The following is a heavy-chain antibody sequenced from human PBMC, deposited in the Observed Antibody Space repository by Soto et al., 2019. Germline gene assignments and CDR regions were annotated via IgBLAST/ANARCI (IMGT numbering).Heavy chain of an antibody. V-gene: IGHV3-48*01. CDR1: GFTFSSYS. J-gene: IGHJ4*02. CDR2: ISSSSSTI. CDR3: ARDSVGYIAAAGSDY. Sequence: GGSLRLSCAASGFTFSSYSMNWVRQAPGKWLEWVSYISSSSSTIYYADSVKGRFTISRDNAKNSLYLQMNSLRAEDTAVYYCARDSVGYIAAAGSDYWGQGTLVTVSS. D-gene: IGHD6-13*01.